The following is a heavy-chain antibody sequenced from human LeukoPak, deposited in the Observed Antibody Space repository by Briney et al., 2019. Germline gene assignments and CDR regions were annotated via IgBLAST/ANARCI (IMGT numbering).Heavy chain of an antibody. CDR3: ARVMDDSSAMGALLFDY. CDR2: IYTSGST. J-gene: IGHJ4*02. D-gene: IGHD3-22*01. Sequence: PSETLSLTCTVSGGSISSYYWSWIRQPAGKGLEWIGRIYTSGSTNYNPSLKSRVTMSVDTSKNQFSLKLSSVTAADTAVYYCARVMDDSSAMGALLFDYWGQGTLVTVSS. CDR1: GGSISSYY. V-gene: IGHV4-4*07.